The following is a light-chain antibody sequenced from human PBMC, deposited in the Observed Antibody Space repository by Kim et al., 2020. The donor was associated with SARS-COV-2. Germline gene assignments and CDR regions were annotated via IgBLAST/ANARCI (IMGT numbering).Light chain of an antibody. CDR2: GAS. CDR1: QSVGYN. V-gene: IGKV3-15*01. CDR3: QHDA. J-gene: IGKJ4*01. Sequence: FPAGLSASAGERVTLSCRASQSVGYNVAWYQQRSGQAPRLLIYGASTRATGIPARFSGSGSGTDFTLTISNLQSEDFAVYYCQHDAFGGGTKLEI.